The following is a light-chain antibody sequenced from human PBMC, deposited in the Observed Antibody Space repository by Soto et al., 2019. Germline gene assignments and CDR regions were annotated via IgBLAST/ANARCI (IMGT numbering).Light chain of an antibody. CDR1: SSDVGSSNL. J-gene: IGLJ2*01. CDR2: EAI. Sequence: QSALTQPASVSGSPGQSITISCTGTSSDVGSSNLVSWYQHHPGKAPKLIIYEAIKRPSGVSDRFSGSKSGNTASLTISGLQGDDESDYYCCSYAGSYTLFGGGTKLTVL. V-gene: IGLV2-23*01. CDR3: CSYAGSYTL.